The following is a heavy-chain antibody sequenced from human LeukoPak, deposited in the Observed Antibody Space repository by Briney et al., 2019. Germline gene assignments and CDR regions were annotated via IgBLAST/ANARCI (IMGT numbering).Heavy chain of an antibody. V-gene: IGHV3-64*02. CDR2: ISNNGGST. CDR3: ARGGLYSGYVSHFDY. J-gene: IGHJ4*02. Sequence: GGSLRLSCAASGFTFSNYAMHWVRQAPGKGLEYDSTISNNGGSTYYADPVKGRFTISRDNSKNTLYLQMGSLRAEDMAVYYCARGGLYSGYVSHFDYWGQGTLVTVSS. D-gene: IGHD5-12*01. CDR1: GFTFSNYA.